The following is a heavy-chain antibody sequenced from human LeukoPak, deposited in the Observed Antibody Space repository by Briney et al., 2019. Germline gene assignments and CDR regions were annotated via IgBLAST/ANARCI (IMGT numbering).Heavy chain of an antibody. J-gene: IGHJ4*02. V-gene: IGHV3-30*18. CDR2: ISYDGSNK. Sequence: GGSLRLSCAASGFTFSSYGMHWVRRAPGKGLEWVALISYDGSNKYYADSVKGRFTISRDNSKNTLYLQMNSLRAEDTAVYYCAKDRWELLLAPGPVDYWGQGTLVTVSS. D-gene: IGHD1-26*01. CDR3: AKDRWELLLAPGPVDY. CDR1: GFTFSSYG.